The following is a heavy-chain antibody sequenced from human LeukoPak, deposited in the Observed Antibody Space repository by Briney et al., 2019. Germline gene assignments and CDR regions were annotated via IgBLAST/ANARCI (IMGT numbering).Heavy chain of an antibody. CDR3: AKDGSRSREVFPYYYGSGRLQYMDV. V-gene: IGHV3-30*02. J-gene: IGHJ6*03. Sequence: EGSLRLSCAASGFTFSSYGMHWVRQAPGKGLEWVAFIRFDGSNKYYADSVKGRFTISRDNSKNTLYLQMNSLRDEDTAVFYCAKDGSRSREVFPYYYGSGRLQYMDVWGKGTTVIISS. CDR2: IRFDGSNK. D-gene: IGHD3-10*01. CDR1: GFTFSSYG.